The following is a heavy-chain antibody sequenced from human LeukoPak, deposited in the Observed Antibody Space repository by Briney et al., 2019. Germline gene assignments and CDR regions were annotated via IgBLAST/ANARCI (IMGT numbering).Heavy chain of an antibody. CDR1: GFTFSSYW. D-gene: IGHD4-17*01. Sequence: GVSLRLSCAASGFTFSSYWMHWVRQAPGKGPVWVSRINSDGSSTSYADSVKGRFTISRNNAKNTLYLQMNSLRAEDTAVYYCAVGTVIFNYWGQGTLVTVSS. V-gene: IGHV3-74*01. CDR3: AVGTVIFNY. J-gene: IGHJ4*02. CDR2: INSDGSST.